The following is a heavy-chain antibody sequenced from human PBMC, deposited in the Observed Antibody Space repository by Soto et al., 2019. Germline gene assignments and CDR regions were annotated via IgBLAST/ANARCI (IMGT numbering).Heavy chain of an antibody. CDR1: GYTFTGYY. Sequence: QVQLVQSGAEVKKPGASVKVSCKASGYTFTGYYMHWVRQAPGQGLEWMGWINPNSGGTNYAQKFQGWVTMTRDTSISTAYMERSRLRSDDTAMYYCARAGAYGGSVPVHRRGMDVWGQGTTVTVSS. V-gene: IGHV1-2*04. J-gene: IGHJ6*02. D-gene: IGHD4-17*01. CDR3: ARAGAYGGSVPVHRRGMDV. CDR2: INPNSGGT.